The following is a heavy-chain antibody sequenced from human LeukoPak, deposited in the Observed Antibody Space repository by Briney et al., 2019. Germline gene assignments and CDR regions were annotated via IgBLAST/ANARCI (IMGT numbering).Heavy chain of an antibody. CDR1: GFTFSGYA. J-gene: IGHJ4*02. CDR2: IVGSGGST. Sequence: GGSLRLSCAASGFTFSGYAMSWVRQAPGKGLEWVSAIVGSGGSTYYADSVKGRFTISRDNSKNTLYLQMNSLRAEDTAVYYCVKGIYGGNPYYFDYWGQGTLVTVSS. CDR3: VKGIYGGNPYYFDY. V-gene: IGHV3-23*01. D-gene: IGHD4-23*01.